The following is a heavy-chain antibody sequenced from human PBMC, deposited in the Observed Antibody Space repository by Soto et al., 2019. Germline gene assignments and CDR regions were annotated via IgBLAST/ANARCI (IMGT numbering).Heavy chain of an antibody. D-gene: IGHD2-8*01. Sequence: TLSLTCTVSGGSISSGGYYWSWIRQHPGKGLEWIGYIYYSGSTYYNPSLKSRVTISVDTSKNQFSLKLSSVTAADTAVYYCATDQSAYCTNGVCSPYFDYWGQGTLVTVSS. J-gene: IGHJ4*02. CDR3: ATDQSAYCTNGVCSPYFDY. V-gene: IGHV4-31*03. CDR1: GGSISSGGYY. CDR2: IYYSGST.